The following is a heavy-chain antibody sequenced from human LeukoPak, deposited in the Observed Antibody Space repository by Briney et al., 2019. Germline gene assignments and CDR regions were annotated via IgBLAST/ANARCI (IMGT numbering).Heavy chain of an antibody. J-gene: IGHJ4*02. CDR2: ISSSRSDI. Sequence: PGGSLRLSCAASGFTFSSYSMNWVRQAPGKGLEWVSSISSSRSDIYNADSVRGRFTISRDNAKNSLYLQMNSLRAEDTAVYYCAREDSEAFDYWGQGTLVTVSS. CDR3: AREDSEAFDY. V-gene: IGHV3-21*01. D-gene: IGHD1-26*01. CDR1: GFTFSSYS.